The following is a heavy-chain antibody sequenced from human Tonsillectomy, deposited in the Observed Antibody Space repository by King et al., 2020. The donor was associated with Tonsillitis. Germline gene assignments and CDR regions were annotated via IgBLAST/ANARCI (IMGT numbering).Heavy chain of an antibody. V-gene: IGHV4-34*01. J-gene: IGHJ2*01. CDR2: INHSGST. Sequence: VQLQQWGAGLLKPSETLSLTCAVYGGSFSGYYWSWIRQPPGKGLEWIGEINHSGSTNYNPSLKSRVTISVDTSKNQFYMKLISVTAADTAVYYCARRGVRRYFDLWGRSTLVTVSS. CDR1: GGSFSGYY. D-gene: IGHD3-10*01. CDR3: ARRGVRRYFDL.